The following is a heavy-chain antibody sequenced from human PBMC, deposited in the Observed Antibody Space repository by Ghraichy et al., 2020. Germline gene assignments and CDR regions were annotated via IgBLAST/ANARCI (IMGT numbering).Heavy chain of an antibody. D-gene: IGHD6-6*01. CDR3: ARVRGIAARWGYSYYGMDV. CDR1: GFTFSSYW. CDR2: INSDGSST. J-gene: IGHJ6*02. V-gene: IGHV3-74*01. Sequence: GGSLRLSCAASGFTFSSYWMHWVRQAPRKGLVWVSRINSDGSSTSYADSVKGRFTISRDNAKNTLYLQMNSLRAEDTAVYYCARVRGIAARWGYSYYGMDVWGQGTTVTVSS.